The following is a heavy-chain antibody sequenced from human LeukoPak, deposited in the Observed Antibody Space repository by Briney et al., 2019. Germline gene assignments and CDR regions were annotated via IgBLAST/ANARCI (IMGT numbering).Heavy chain of an antibody. J-gene: IGHJ3*02. Sequence: SETLSLTCAVYGGSFSGYYWSWIRQPPGQGLEWIGEINHSGSTNYNPSLKSRVTISVDTSKNQFSLKLSSVTAADTAVYYCARRMGAFDIWGQGTMVTVSS. D-gene: IGHD2-8*01. CDR2: INHSGST. CDR1: GGSFSGYY. CDR3: ARRMGAFDI. V-gene: IGHV4-34*01.